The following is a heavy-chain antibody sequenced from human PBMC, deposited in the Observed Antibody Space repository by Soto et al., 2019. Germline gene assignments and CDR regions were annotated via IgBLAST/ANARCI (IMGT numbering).Heavy chain of an antibody. Sequence: PGGSLRLSCAASGFTFSSYAMHWVRQAPGKGLEWVAVISYDGSNKYYADSVKGRFTISRDNSKNTLYLQMNSLRAEDTAVYYCARDGRSNIVVVPAALDYWGQGTLVTV. D-gene: IGHD2-2*01. CDR3: ARDGRSNIVVVPAALDY. CDR1: GFTFSSYA. J-gene: IGHJ4*02. CDR2: ISYDGSNK. V-gene: IGHV3-30-3*01.